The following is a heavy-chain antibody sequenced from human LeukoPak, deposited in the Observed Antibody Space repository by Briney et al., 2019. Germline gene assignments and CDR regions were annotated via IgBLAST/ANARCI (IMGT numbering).Heavy chain of an antibody. V-gene: IGHV1-46*01. CDR2: INPSGGST. D-gene: IGHD3-10*01. Sequence: GASVKVSCKASGYTFTSYYMHWVRQAPGQGLEWMGIINPSGGSTSYAQKFQGRVTMTRDTSTSTVYMELSSLRSEDTAVYYCAADGYGSGSQELEYFQHWGQGTLVTVSS. CDR3: AADGYGSGSQELEYFQH. J-gene: IGHJ1*01. CDR1: GYTFTSYY.